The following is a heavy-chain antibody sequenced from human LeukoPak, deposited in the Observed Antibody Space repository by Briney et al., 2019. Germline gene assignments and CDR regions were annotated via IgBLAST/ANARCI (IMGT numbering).Heavy chain of an antibody. CDR1: GGTFSSYA. CDR2: IIPIFGTA. V-gene: IGHV1-69*13. J-gene: IGHJ4*02. CDR3: ARSLRDYYGSGSYSSFDY. Sequence: SVKVSCKASGGTFSSYAISWVRQAPGQGLEWIGGIIPIFGTANYAQKFQGRVTITADESTSTAYMELSSLRSEDTAVYYCARSLRDYYGSGSYSSFDYWGQGTLVTVSS. D-gene: IGHD3-10*01.